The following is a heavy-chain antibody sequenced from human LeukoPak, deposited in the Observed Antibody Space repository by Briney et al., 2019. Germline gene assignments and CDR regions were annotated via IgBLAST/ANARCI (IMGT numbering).Heavy chain of an antibody. CDR3: ARDLYCSSTSCFEGAFDY. D-gene: IGHD2-2*01. CDR2: ISSSSSYI. V-gene: IGHV3-21*01. Sequence: PGGSLRLSCAASGFTFDDYAMHWVRQAPGKGLEWVSSISSSSSYIYYADSVKGRFTISRDNAKNSLYLQMNSLRAEDTAVYYCARDLYCSSTSCFEGAFDYWGQGTLVTVSS. J-gene: IGHJ4*02. CDR1: GFTFDDYA.